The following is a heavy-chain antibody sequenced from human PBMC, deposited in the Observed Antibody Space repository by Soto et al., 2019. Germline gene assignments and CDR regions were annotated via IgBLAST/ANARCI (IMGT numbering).Heavy chain of an antibody. CDR1: GFTFSSYA. Sequence: PGGSLRLSCAASGFTFSSYALGWVRQAPGKGLEWVSAITGGGSTYYADSVKGRFTISRDNSKNTLYLQMNSLRAEDTAVYYCGKEVPGDRFYYFDYWGQGT. CDR3: GKEVPGDRFYYFDY. V-gene: IGHV3-23*01. CDR2: ITGGGST. D-gene: IGHD4-17*01. J-gene: IGHJ4*02.